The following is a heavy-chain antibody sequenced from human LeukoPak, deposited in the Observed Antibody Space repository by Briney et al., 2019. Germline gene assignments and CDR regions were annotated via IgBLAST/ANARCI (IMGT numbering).Heavy chain of an antibody. CDR3: ARDLMYYYDSVSYHFDY. CDR2: INPNSGGT. Sequence: GASVKVSCKASGYTFTGYYMHWVRQAPGQGLEWMGWINPNSGGTNYAQKFQGRVTMTRDTSISTAYMELSRLRSDDTAVYYCARDLMYYYDSVSYHFDYWGQGTLVTVSS. V-gene: IGHV1-2*02. CDR1: GYTFTGYY. D-gene: IGHD3-22*01. J-gene: IGHJ4*02.